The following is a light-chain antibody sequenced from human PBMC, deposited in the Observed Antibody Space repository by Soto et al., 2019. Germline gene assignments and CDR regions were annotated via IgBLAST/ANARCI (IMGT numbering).Light chain of an antibody. CDR3: QQYNSYWT. CDR1: QSISGL. CDR2: DAS. Sequence: DIQMTQSPSTLSASIGDRVTVTCRASQSISGLLAWYQQKQGKPPKLLIFDASTLESGVPSRFSGSGSGKEFALTISSLQPEDSATYFCQQYNSYWTFGQGTKVE. J-gene: IGKJ1*01. V-gene: IGKV1-5*01.